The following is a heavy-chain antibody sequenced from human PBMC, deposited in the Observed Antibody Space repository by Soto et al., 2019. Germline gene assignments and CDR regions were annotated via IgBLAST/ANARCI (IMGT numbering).Heavy chain of an antibody. CDR1: GFTFSSYG. CDR3: ARLYCRGGSCYSGDAYDI. D-gene: IGHD2-15*01. Sequence: GGSLRLSCAASGFTFSSYGMNWVRQAPGKGLEWVSSISTSTSYIYYADSVKGRFTISRDNAKNSVYLQMNSLRAEDTAVYYCARLYCRGGSCYSGDAYDIWGQGTMVTVSS. V-gene: IGHV3-21*01. J-gene: IGHJ3*02. CDR2: ISTSTSYI.